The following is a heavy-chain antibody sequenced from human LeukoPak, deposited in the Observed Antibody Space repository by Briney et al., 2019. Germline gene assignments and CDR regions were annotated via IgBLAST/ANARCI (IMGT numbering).Heavy chain of an antibody. V-gene: IGHV4-34*01. Sequence: PSETLSLTCAVYGGSFSGYYWSWIRQPPGKGLEWIGEINHSGSTNYNPSLKSRVTISVDTSKNQFSLKLSSVTAADTAVYYCARSRPYCSSTSCYWSDHYYYYYYMDVWGKGTTVTVSS. CDR2: INHSGST. D-gene: IGHD2-2*01. CDR3: ARSRPYCSSTSCYWSDHYYYYYYMDV. CDR1: GGSFSGYY. J-gene: IGHJ6*03.